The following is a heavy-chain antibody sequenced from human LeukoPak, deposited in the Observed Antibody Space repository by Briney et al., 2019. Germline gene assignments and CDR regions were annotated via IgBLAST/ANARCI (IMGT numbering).Heavy chain of an antibody. Sequence: SETLSLTCAVYGGSFSGYYWSWIRQPPGKGLEWIGEINHSGSTNYNPSLKSRVTISVDTSKNQFSLKLSSVTAADTAVYYCARTLVRGVRATLFDYWGQGTLVTVSS. J-gene: IGHJ4*02. CDR1: GGSFSGYY. CDR2: INHSGST. D-gene: IGHD3-10*01. CDR3: ARTLVRGVRATLFDY. V-gene: IGHV4-34*01.